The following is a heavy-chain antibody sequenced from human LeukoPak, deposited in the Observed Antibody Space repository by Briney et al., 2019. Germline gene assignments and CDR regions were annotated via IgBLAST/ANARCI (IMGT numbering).Heavy chain of an antibody. CDR3: ARDFCSGGSCYPDAFDI. J-gene: IGHJ3*02. CDR1: GFTFSSYG. CDR2: IWYDGTNT. V-gene: IGHV3-33*01. D-gene: IGHD2-15*01. Sequence: GRSLRLSCTASGFTFSSYGMHWVRQAPGKGLEWVAVIWYDGTNTYYADSVKGRFTISRDNSKNTLYLQMNSLRAEDTAVYYCARDFCSGGSCYPDAFDIWGQGTMVTVSS.